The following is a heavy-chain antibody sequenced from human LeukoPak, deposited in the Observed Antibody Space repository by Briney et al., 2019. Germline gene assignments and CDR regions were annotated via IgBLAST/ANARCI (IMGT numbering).Heavy chain of an antibody. D-gene: IGHD3-10*01. CDR2: IKQDGSTK. CDR1: GGSIRSSYYY. CDR3: VLKVGDS. Sequence: ETLSLTCTVSGGSIRSSYYYWGWIRQPPGKGLEWVANIKQDGSTKYYVDSVKGRFTISRDNAKNLLSLQMNSLRAEDTATYYCVLKVGDSWGQGTLVTVSS. J-gene: IGHJ4*02. V-gene: IGHV3-7*03.